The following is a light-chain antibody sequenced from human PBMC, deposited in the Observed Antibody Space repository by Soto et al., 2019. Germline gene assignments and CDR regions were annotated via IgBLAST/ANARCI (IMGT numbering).Light chain of an antibody. CDR2: DNN. Sequence: QSVLTQPPSVSAAPGQKVTISCSGSSSNIGNNYVSWYQQLPGTAPKLLIYDNNKRPSGIPDRFSGSKSGTSATLGISGLQTGDEADYYCRTWDVSLIDRLFGGGTKMPVL. J-gene: IGLJ2*01. CDR3: RTWDVSLIDRL. CDR1: SSNIGNNY. V-gene: IGLV1-51*01.